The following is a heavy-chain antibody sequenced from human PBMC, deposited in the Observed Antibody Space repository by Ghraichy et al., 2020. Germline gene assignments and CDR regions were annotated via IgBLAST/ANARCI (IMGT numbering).Heavy chain of an antibody. CDR2: IFYSGTT. Sequence: SQTLSLTCAVSGGSISNYYWSWIRQSPGQGLEWIGYIFYSGTTNYNPSLKSRVTISADTSKNQVSLKLTSVTVADTGVYFCVGGPGGPPPVYCGGDCFPFQHWGQGTLVIVS. CDR3: VGGPGGPPPVYCGGDCFPFQH. J-gene: IGHJ1*01. D-gene: IGHD2-21*02. V-gene: IGHV4-59*01. CDR1: GGSISNYY.